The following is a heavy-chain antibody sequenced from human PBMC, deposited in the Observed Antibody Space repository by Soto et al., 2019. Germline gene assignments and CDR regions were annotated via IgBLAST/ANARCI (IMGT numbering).Heavy chain of an antibody. CDR1: GGSISTDHYN. J-gene: IGHJ6*02. V-gene: IGHV4-30-4*02. Sequence: SDTLSLTCTVVGGSISTDHYNWTWIRQSPGNSLEWIGYIHYSGSIQFNPSLQSRVSMSVDTSKNLFSLRLSSVTAADTAVYFCAREDDGGDRDYYGLDVWGQGTTVT. D-gene: IGHD2-21*02. CDR3: AREDDGGDRDYYGLDV. CDR2: IHYSGSI.